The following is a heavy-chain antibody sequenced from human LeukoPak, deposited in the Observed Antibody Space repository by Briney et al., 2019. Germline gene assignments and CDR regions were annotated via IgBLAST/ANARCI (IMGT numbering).Heavy chain of an antibody. CDR1: GYTFTDYY. J-gene: IGHJ6*02. D-gene: IGHD6-13*01. CDR2: INPNSGGT. Sequence: GASVKVSCKASGYTFTDYYMHWVRQAPGQGLEWMGWINPNSGGTNYAQKFQGRVTMTTDTSISTAYMEVSTLRSDDTAVYYCARVRIGQQLDKYYYYAMDVWGQGTTVTVSS. V-gene: IGHV1-2*02. CDR3: ARVRIGQQLDKYYYYAMDV.